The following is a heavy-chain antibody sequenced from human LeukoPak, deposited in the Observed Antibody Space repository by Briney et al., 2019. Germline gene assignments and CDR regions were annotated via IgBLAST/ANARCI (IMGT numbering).Heavy chain of an antibody. Sequence: GGSLRLSCAASGFTFSSYAMSWVRQAPGKGLEWVSAISGSGGSTYYADSVKGRFTISRDNTKNTLYLQMNSLRAEDTAVYYCARGVVPAAMRCWYFDLWGRGTLVTVSS. CDR1: GFTFSSYA. CDR3: ARGVVPAAMRCWYFDL. CDR2: ISGSGGST. J-gene: IGHJ2*01. V-gene: IGHV3-23*01. D-gene: IGHD2-2*01.